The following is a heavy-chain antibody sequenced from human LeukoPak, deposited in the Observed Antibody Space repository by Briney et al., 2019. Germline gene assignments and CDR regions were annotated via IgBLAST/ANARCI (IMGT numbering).Heavy chain of an antibody. D-gene: IGHD2-2*01. J-gene: IGHJ6*02. CDR1: GFTFSSYA. Sequence: PGGSLRLSCAASGFTFSSYAMHWVRQAPGKGLEWVAVISYDGSNKYYADSVKGRFTISRDNSKNTLYLQMNSLRAEDTAVYYCARGGEYQLLSIYYYYGMDVWSQGTTVTVSS. CDR3: ARGGEYQLLSIYYYYGMDV. V-gene: IGHV3-30-3*01. CDR2: ISYDGSNK.